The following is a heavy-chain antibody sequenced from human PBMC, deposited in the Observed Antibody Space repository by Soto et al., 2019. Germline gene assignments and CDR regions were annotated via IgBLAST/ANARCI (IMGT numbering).Heavy chain of an antibody. Sequence: QMQLVQSGPEVKKPGSSVKVSCTASGDSFGSYAVSWVRQAPGQGLEWMGAIIPVFGTTNYTQKFQGRVTITADDSTTTAYMELSSLRADDTAVYYCAIEPFGRFDPWGQGTLVTVSS. CDR1: GDSFGSYA. CDR3: AIEPFGRFDP. D-gene: IGHD3-10*01. J-gene: IGHJ5*02. CDR2: IIPVFGTT. V-gene: IGHV1-69*01.